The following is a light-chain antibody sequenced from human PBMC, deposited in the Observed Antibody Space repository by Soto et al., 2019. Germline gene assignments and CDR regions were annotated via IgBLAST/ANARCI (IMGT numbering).Light chain of an antibody. V-gene: IGKV3-15*01. CDR3: QQLNSYPLT. CDR2: GAS. J-gene: IGKJ4*01. CDR1: QSVSNK. Sequence: EIVMTQSPATLSVSPGERVTLSCRASQSVSNKLAWYQQRPGQAPRLLIYGASTRATGIPDRFSGSGSGTDFTLTIGRLEPEDFATYYCQQLNSYPLTFGGGTKVDIK.